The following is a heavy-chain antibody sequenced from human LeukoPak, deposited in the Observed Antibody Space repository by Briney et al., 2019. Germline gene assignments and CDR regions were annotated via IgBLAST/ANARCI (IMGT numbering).Heavy chain of an antibody. J-gene: IGHJ4*02. CDR2: IYSGGST. Sequence: PGGSLRLSCAASGFTVSSNYMSWVRQAPGKGLEWVSVIYSGGSTYYADSVKGRFTISRDNSKNTLYLQMNSLRAEDTAVYYCARVPDTAMRGRFDYWGQGTLVTVSS. CDR1: GFTVSSNY. CDR3: ARVPDTAMRGRFDY. D-gene: IGHD5-18*01. V-gene: IGHV3-66*01.